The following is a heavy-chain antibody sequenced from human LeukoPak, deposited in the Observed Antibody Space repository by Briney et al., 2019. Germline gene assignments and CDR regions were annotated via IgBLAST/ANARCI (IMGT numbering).Heavy chain of an antibody. Sequence: PGGSLRLPCAASGFTFSSYWMSWVRQAPGKGLAWVANIKEDGSEKYYVDSVKGRFTISRDNAKNSLYLQMNSLRAEDTAIYYCAREDDWNYEDYWGQGTLVTVSS. J-gene: IGHJ4*02. CDR2: IKEDGSEK. D-gene: IGHD1-7*01. V-gene: IGHV3-7*01. CDR1: GFTFSSYW. CDR3: AREDDWNYEDY.